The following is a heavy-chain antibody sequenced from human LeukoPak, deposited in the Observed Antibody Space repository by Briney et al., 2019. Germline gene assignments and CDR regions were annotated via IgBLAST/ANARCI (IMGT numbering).Heavy chain of an antibody. D-gene: IGHD1-14*01. CDR3: ARVPYHGRPHWFDP. J-gene: IGHJ5*02. V-gene: IGHV4-34*01. CDR1: GGSFSGYY. CDR2: INHSGST. Sequence: SETLSLTCAVYGGSFSGYYWSWIRQPPGKGLEWIGEINHSGSTNYNPSLKSRVTISVDTSKNQFSLKLSSVTAADTAVYYCARVPYHGRPHWFDPWGQGTLVTVSS.